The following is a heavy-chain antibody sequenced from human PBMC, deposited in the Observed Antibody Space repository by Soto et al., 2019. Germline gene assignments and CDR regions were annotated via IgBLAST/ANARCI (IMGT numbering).Heavy chain of an antibody. V-gene: IGHV3-23*01. D-gene: IGHD6-19*01. CDR2: ITAYGDTT. CDR1: GFTFSNYA. Sequence: EVQLLESGGGFVQPGGPPTLSCAASGFTFSNYAMSWVRQAPGKGLEWVSAITAYGDTTHYADSVKGRFTTSRDPPKNTLYLQMDSLGAEDTGVYYCAKDPLWYDSDWYPRPGFDPWGQGALVTVSS. J-gene: IGHJ5*02. CDR3: AKDPLWYDSDWYPRPGFDP.